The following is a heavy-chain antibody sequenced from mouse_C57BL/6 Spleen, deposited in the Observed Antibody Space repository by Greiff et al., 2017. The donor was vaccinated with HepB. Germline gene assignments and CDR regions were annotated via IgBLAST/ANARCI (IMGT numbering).Heavy chain of an antibody. D-gene: IGHD4-1*01. CDR2: ISSGGDYI. CDR1: GFTFSSYA. CDR3: TRDLLNWAFDY. Sequence: EVKLVESGEGLVKPGGSLKLSCAASGFTFSSYAMSWVRQTPEKRLEWVAYISSGGDYIYYADTVKGRFTISRDNARNTLYLQMSSLKSEDTAMYYCTRDLLNWAFDYWGQGTTLTVSS. J-gene: IGHJ2*01. V-gene: IGHV5-9-1*02.